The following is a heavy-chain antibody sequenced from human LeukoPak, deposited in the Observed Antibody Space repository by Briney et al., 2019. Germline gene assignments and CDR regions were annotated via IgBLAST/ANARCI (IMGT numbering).Heavy chain of an antibody. CDR2: IYYSGST. CDR3: ARGRGVTTGFDY. J-gene: IGHJ4*02. Sequence: SETLSLTCTVSGGSISSYYWSWIRQPPGKGLEWIGYIYYSGSTNYNPSLKSRVTISVDTSKNQFSLKLSSVTAADTAVYYCARGRGVTTGFDYWGQGTLVTVSS. D-gene: IGHD4-17*01. V-gene: IGHV4-59*12. CDR1: GGSISSYY.